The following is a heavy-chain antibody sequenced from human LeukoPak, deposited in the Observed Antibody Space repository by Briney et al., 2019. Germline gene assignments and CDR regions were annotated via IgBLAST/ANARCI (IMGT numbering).Heavy chain of an antibody. J-gene: IGHJ4*02. V-gene: IGHV1-69*01. D-gene: IGHD5-18*01. CDR2: IIPIFGTA. Sequence: SVKVSCKASGGTFSSYAISWVRQAPGQGLEWMGGIIPIFGTANYAQKFQGRVTITADESTSTAYMELSSLRSEDTAVYYCARDRRGYSYGTYYFDNWGQGTLVTVSS. CDR3: ARDRRGYSYGTYYFDN. CDR1: GGTFSSYA.